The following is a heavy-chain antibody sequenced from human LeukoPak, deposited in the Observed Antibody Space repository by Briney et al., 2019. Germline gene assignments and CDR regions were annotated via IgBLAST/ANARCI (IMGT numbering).Heavy chain of an antibody. CDR2: ISGSGGST. Sequence: GGSLRLSCAASGFTFSSYAMSWGRQAPGKGLEWVSAISGSGGSTYYADSVKGRFTISRDNTKNTLYLQMNSLRAEDTAVYYCALSGYDPKAYYYYGMDVWGQGTTVTVSS. J-gene: IGHJ6*02. CDR3: ALSGYDPKAYYYYGMDV. D-gene: IGHD5-12*01. V-gene: IGHV3-23*01. CDR1: GFTFSSYA.